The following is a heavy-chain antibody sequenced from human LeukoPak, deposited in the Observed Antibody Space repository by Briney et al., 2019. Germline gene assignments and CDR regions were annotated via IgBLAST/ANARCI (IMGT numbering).Heavy chain of an antibody. J-gene: IGHJ5*02. CDR2: INHSGST. CDR3: ARGDWAKYYDFWSGYYGSWFDP. CDR1: GGSFSGYY. D-gene: IGHD3-3*01. Sequence: PSETLSLTCAVYGGSFSGYYWSWIRQPPGKGLEWIGEINHSGSTSYNPSLKSRVTISVDTSKNQFSLKLSSVTAADTAVYYCARGDWAKYYDFWSGYYGSWFDPWGQGTLVTVSS. V-gene: IGHV4-34*01.